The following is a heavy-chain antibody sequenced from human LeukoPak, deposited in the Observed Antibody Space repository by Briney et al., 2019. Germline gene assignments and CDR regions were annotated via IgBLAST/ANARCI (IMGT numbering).Heavy chain of an antibody. CDR2: ISGSGGST. Sequence: PGGSLRPSCAASGFSISSYAMSWVRQAPGKGLEWVSAISGSGGSTYYADSVKGRFTISKDNSKNTLYLQMNSLRAEDTAVYYCAKDFDFWSGYYTSYFDYWGQGTLVTVSS. D-gene: IGHD3-3*01. CDR1: GFSISSYA. CDR3: AKDFDFWSGYYTSYFDY. V-gene: IGHV3-23*01. J-gene: IGHJ4*02.